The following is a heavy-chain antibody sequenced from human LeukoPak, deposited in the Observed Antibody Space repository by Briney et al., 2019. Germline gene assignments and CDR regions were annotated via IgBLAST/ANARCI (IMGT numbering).Heavy chain of an antibody. Sequence: GGSLRLSCAPSGFTFSSYGMHWVRQAPGKGLEWVAVIWYDGSNKYYADSVKGRLTISRDNSKNTLYLQMNSLRAEETAVYYCARAGTTVILDYWGQGTLVTVSS. CDR1: GFTFSSYG. J-gene: IGHJ4*02. D-gene: IGHD4-17*01. CDR3: ARAGTTVILDY. CDR2: IWYDGSNK. V-gene: IGHV3-33*01.